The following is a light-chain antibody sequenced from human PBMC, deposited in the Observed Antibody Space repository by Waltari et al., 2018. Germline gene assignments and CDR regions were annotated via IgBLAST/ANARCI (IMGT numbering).Light chain of an antibody. V-gene: IGKV3-20*01. Sequence: EIVVTRAPGTLSLTPGERATISCRASQSVSRALAWYQQKPGQAHSLLISVASNRATGIPDRFSGSGSGTDVSLTISILEREDFAVYYCQHYVRLPATFGQGTKVEIK. CDR1: QSVSRA. CDR3: QHYVRLPAT. CDR2: VAS. J-gene: IGKJ1*01.